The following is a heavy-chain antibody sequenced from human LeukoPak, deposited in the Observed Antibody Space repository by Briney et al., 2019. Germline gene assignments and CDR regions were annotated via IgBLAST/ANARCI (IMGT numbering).Heavy chain of an antibody. CDR2: ISAYNGNT. CDR3: ARVGAYCTSTSCLDY. D-gene: IGHD2-2*01. Sequence: ASVKVSCKASGYTFTSYGISWVRQAPGQGLEWMGWISAYNGNTNNAQKLQGRVTMTTDTSTSTAYMELRSLTSDDTAVYYCARVGAYCTSTSCLDYWGQGTLVTVSS. J-gene: IGHJ4*02. CDR1: GYTFTSYG. V-gene: IGHV1-18*01.